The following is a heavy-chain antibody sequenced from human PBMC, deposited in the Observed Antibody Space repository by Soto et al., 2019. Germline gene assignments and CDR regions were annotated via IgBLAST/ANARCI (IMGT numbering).Heavy chain of an antibody. CDR2: ISGSGGST. Sequence: GSLRLSCAASGFTFSSYAMSWVRQAPGKGLEWVSAISGSGGSTYYADSVKGRFTISRDNSMNTLYLQMNSLRAEDTAVYYCAKDRARFLEWSDLDYYYYGMDVWGQGTTVTVS. CDR1: GFTFSSYA. D-gene: IGHD3-3*01. J-gene: IGHJ6*02. V-gene: IGHV3-23*01. CDR3: AKDRARFLEWSDLDYYYYGMDV.